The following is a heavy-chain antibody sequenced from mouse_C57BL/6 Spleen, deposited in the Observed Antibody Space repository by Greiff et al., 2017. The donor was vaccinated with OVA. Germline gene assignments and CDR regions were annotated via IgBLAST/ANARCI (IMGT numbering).Heavy chain of an antibody. D-gene: IGHD1-1*01. Sequence: EVQVVESEGGLVQPGSSMKLSCTASGFTFSDYYMAWVRQVPEKGLEWVANINYDGSSTYYLDSLKSRFIISRDNAKNILYLQMSSLKSEDTATYYCARGAYGSSLWFAYWGQGTLVTVSA. CDR3: ARGAYGSSLWFAY. V-gene: IGHV5-16*01. CDR1: GFTFSDYY. J-gene: IGHJ3*01. CDR2: INYDGSST.